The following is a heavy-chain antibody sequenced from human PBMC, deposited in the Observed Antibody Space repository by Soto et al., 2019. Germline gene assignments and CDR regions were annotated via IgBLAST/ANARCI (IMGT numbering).Heavy chain of an antibody. Sequence: QSPTLSLTCAISGDSVSSNSAAWNWIRQSPSRGLEWLGRTYYRSKWYNDYAVSVKSRITINPDTSKNEFSLQLNSVTPEDTAVYYCARAPHCSSTSCGWFDPWGQGTLVTVSS. D-gene: IGHD2-2*01. CDR2: TYYRSKWYN. J-gene: IGHJ5*02. V-gene: IGHV6-1*01. CDR3: ARAPHCSSTSCGWFDP. CDR1: GDSVSSNSAA.